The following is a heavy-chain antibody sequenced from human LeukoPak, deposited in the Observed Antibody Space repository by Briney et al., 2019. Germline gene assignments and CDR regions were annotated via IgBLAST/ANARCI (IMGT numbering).Heavy chain of an antibody. V-gene: IGHV4-59*01. CDR2: IYYSGST. J-gene: IGHJ3*02. CDR3: AIQQRAFDI. Sequence: PSETLSLTCTVSGGSISSYYWSWIRQPPGKGLEWIGYIYYSGSTNYNPSLKSRVTISVDTSKNQFSLKLSSVTAADTAVYYCAIQQRAFDIWGQGTMVTVSS. CDR1: GGSISSYY. D-gene: IGHD2-2*01.